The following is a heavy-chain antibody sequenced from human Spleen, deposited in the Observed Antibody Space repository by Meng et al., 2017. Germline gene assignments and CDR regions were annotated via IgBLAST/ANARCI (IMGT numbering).Heavy chain of an antibody. CDR3: AKVHSNSPYFDY. D-gene: IGHD6-6*01. CDR1: GGSISSRNW. J-gene: IGHJ4*02. Sequence: QVQLQGSGPGLVKPSWTLSLTCVVSGGSISSRNWWTWVRLPPGKGLEWIGEIYPSGSTNYNPSLKSRVTISVDKSKNQFSLKLSSVTAADTAVYYCAKVHSNSPYFDYWGQGTLVTVSS. V-gene: IGHV4-4*02. CDR2: IYPSGST.